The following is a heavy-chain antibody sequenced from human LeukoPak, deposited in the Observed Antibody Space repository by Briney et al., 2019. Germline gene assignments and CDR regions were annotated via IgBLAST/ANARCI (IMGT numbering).Heavy chain of an antibody. CDR1: GFTFSSYS. D-gene: IGHD6-13*01. Sequence: PGGSLRLSCAASGFTFSSYSMNWVRQAPGKGLEWVSYISSSSSTIYYADSVKGRFTISRDNAKNSLYLQMNSLRAEDTAVYYCARGEQQLINWYFDLWGRGTLVTVSS. J-gene: IGHJ2*01. CDR3: ARGEQQLINWYFDL. CDR2: ISSSSSTI. V-gene: IGHV3-48*04.